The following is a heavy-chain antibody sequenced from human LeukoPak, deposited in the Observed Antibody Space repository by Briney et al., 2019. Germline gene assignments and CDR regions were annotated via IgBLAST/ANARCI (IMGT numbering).Heavy chain of an antibody. V-gene: IGHV3-30*02. J-gene: IGHJ3*02. CDR3: ARATNYYDSSGYGNAFDI. D-gene: IGHD3-22*01. Sequence: PGGSLRLSCAASGFTFSSYGMHWVRQAPGKGLEWVAFIRYDGSNKYYADSVKGRFTISRDNAKNSLYLQMNSLRAEDTAVYYCARATNYYDSSGYGNAFDIWGQGTMVTVSS. CDR2: IRYDGSNK. CDR1: GFTFSSYG.